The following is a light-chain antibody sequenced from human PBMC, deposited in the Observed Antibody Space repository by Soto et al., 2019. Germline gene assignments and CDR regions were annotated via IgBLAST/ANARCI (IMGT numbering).Light chain of an antibody. CDR2: HES. CDR1: QNINTY. V-gene: IGKV1-39*01. J-gene: IGKJ4*01. CDR3: QQSSRMPP. Sequence: DIQLTQSPSSLSASVGDRVTITCRSSQNINTYLNWYQQRPGEPPKLLIYHESSLKSGVPSRFSGSASGTAFTLTISSLQPEDFGTYYCQQSSRMPPFGGGTKLDIK.